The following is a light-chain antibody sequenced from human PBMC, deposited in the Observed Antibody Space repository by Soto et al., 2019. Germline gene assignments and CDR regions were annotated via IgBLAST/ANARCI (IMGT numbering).Light chain of an antibody. Sequence: DIQMTQSPSTLSASVLDRVTITCRASQSISSYLNWYQQKPGKAPKLLIYAASSLQSGVPSRFSGSGSGTDFTLTISSLQPEDFATYYCQQSYSTSITFGQGTRLEIK. CDR3: QQSYSTSIT. V-gene: IGKV1-39*01. CDR2: AAS. J-gene: IGKJ5*01. CDR1: QSISSY.